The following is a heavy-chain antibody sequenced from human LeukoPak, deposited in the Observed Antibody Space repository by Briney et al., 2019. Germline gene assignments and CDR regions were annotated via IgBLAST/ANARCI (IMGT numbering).Heavy chain of an antibody. V-gene: IGHV3-21*01. CDR1: GFTFSRNA. D-gene: IGHD6-13*01. J-gene: IGHJ4*02. CDR3: ARPLDSSNNYFDY. Sequence: GGPLRLSCAASGFTFSRNAMNWVRQAPGKGLEWVSFISSSSNYMSYADSVKGRFTISRDNAKNSLYLQMNSLRAEDTAVYYCARPLDSSNNYFDYWGQGTLVTVSA. CDR2: ISSSSNYM.